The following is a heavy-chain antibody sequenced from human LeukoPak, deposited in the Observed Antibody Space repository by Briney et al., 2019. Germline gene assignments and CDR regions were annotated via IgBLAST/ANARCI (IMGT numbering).Heavy chain of an antibody. CDR1: GASFSTNY. CDR2: VFDSGST. Sequence: SETLSLTCSVSGASFSTNYWSWIRQPPGRGLEWIGYVFDSGSTNYNPSLKSRVTISVDTSTRQFSLRLSSVTAADTAVYYCARLYQQSKWKYYYYYMDVWGKGTAVTVSS. CDR3: ARLYQQSKWKYYYYYMDV. J-gene: IGHJ6*03. D-gene: IGHD1-1*01. V-gene: IGHV4-59*01.